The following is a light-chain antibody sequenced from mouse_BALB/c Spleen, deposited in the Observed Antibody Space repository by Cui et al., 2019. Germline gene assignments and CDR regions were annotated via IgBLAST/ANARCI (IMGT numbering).Light chain of an antibody. J-gene: IGKJ1*01. Sequence: QIVLTQSPAIMSASLGEEITLTCSASSSVSYMHWYQQKSGTSPKLLIYNTSNLASGVPSRFSGSGSGTFYSLTISSVEAEDAADYYCHQWSSWTFGGGTKLEIK. CDR1: SSVSY. CDR3: HQWSSWT. CDR2: NTS. V-gene: IGKV4-80*01.